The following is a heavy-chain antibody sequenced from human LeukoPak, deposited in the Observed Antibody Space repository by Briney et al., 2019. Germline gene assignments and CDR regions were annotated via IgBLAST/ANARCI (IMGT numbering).Heavy chain of an antibody. CDR2: ISSSGSTI. J-gene: IGHJ4*02. V-gene: IGHV3-11*01. CDR3: VRVTYLRGDY. Sequence: GGSLRLSCAASGFAISSSFMSWVRQAPGKGLEWISYISSSGSTIYYADSVKGRFTISRDNAKNSLYMQMDSLSSEDTAVYYCVRVTYLRGDYWGQGTLVTVSS. CDR1: GFAISSSF.